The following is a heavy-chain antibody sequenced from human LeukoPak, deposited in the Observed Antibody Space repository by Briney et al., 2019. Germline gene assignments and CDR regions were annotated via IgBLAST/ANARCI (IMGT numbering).Heavy chain of an antibody. CDR3: ARSPRYDIWTGYPY. Sequence: ASVKVSCKASGYTFTGYYMHWVRQAPGQGLEWMGWINANSGGTNYAQKFQDRVTMTRDTSISTAYMELSRLRSDDTAVYYCARSPRYDIWTGYPYWGQGTLVTVSP. D-gene: IGHD3-9*01. J-gene: IGHJ4*02. CDR1: GYTFTGYY. CDR2: INANSGGT. V-gene: IGHV1-2*02.